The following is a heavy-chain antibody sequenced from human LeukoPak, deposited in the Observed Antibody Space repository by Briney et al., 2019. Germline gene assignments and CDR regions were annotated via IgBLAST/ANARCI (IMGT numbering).Heavy chain of an antibody. D-gene: IGHD6-13*01. CDR2: ISSSSSYI. V-gene: IGHV3-21*01. CDR3: ARDTTLLVAAAVAGGLNY. Sequence: GGSLRLSCAASGFTFSSYSMNWVRQAPGKGLEWVSSISSSSSYIYYADSVKGRFAISRDNAKNSLYLQMNSLRAEDTAVYYCARDTTLLVAAAVAGGLNYWGQGTLVTVSS. CDR1: GFTFSSYS. J-gene: IGHJ4*02.